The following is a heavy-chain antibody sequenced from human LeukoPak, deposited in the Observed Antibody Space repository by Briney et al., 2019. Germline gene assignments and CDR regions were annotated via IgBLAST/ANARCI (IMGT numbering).Heavy chain of an antibody. CDR3: AREGPWIQLWAFDP. J-gene: IGHJ5*02. D-gene: IGHD5-18*01. Sequence: GGSLRLSCAASGFTFNDYYMSWIRQAPGKGLEWVSYISSSGSTIYYADSVKGRFTISRDNAKNSLYLQMNSLGPEDTAVYYCAREGPWIQLWAFDPWGQGTLVTVSS. V-gene: IGHV3-11*04. CDR1: GFTFNDYY. CDR2: ISSSGSTI.